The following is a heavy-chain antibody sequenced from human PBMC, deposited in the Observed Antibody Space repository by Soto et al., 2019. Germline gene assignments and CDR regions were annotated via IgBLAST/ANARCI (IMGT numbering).Heavy chain of an antibody. V-gene: IGHV4-31*03. CDR3: ARSVRFAGNWFDP. D-gene: IGHD3-16*01. J-gene: IGHJ5*02. Sequence: SETLSLTCTVSGGSISSGGYYWSWIRQHPGKGLEWIGYIYYSGSTYYNPSLKSRVTISVDTSKNQFSLKLSSVTAADTAVYYCARSVRFAGNWFDPWGQGTLVTVSS. CDR1: GGSISSGGYY. CDR2: IYYSGST.